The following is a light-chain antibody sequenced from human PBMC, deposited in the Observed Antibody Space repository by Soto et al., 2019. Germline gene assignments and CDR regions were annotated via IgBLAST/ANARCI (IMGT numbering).Light chain of an antibody. J-gene: IGLJ1*01. CDR3: SSFTTDRIYV. CDR2: GVT. CDR1: HNDIGTYDY. V-gene: IGLV2-14*03. Sequence: QSALTQPTSVSGSPGQSITISCTGNHNDIGTYDYVSWYQQHPGRAPRLLIYGVTTRPSGISDRFSASKSGPTASLTISGLQPEDEADYYCSSFTTDRIYVFGPGTKLTVL.